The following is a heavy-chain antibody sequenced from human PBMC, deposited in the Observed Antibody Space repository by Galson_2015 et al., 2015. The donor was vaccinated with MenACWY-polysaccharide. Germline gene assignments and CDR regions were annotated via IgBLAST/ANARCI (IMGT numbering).Heavy chain of an antibody. CDR1: GYTFTNHF. J-gene: IGHJ2*01. CDR2: ISGNDGYT. Sequence: SVKVSCKASGYTFTNHFITWVRQAPGQGLEWMGWISGNDGYTDYAQKFQGRVTMTTDTSTSTVYMDLSSLKSDDTAIYYCASSSSNSAYYSDLWGCGTLVTVSS. V-gene: IGHV1-18*01. CDR3: ASSSSNSAYYSDL. D-gene: IGHD4-11*01.